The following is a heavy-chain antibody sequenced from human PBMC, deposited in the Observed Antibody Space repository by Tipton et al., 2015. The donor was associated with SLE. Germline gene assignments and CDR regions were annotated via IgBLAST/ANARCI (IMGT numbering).Heavy chain of an antibody. D-gene: IGHD3/OR15-3a*01. J-gene: IGHJ4*02. Sequence: TLSLTCSVSGDSIRSYFWSWIRQPPGKRLEWIGYVYYGGTTSYNPSLKSRVTISVDTSKNQLSLNLRSVTTADTAVYYCARRDFWTGYLDYWGQGRLVTVSS. CDR1: GDSIRSYF. CDR3: ARRDFWTGYLDY. CDR2: VYYGGTT. V-gene: IGHV4-59*01.